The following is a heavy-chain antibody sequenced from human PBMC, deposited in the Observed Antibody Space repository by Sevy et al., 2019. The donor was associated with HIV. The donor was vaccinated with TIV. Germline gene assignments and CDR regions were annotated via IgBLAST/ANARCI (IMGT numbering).Heavy chain of an antibody. CDR2: FKHSGST. CDR3: ARGGDGVVPSPIIGLGPWTKYWYFDL. Sequence: SETLSLTCAVSGGSFSGYSWDWIRRPPGKGLEWIGEFKHSGSTNDNPSLKSRVTMSVDTSKNQFSLKLNFVTAADTAVYYCARGGDGVVPSPIIGLGPWTKYWYFDLWGRGTLVTVSS. D-gene: IGHD3-3*01. V-gene: IGHV4-34*01. J-gene: IGHJ2*01. CDR1: GGSFSGYS.